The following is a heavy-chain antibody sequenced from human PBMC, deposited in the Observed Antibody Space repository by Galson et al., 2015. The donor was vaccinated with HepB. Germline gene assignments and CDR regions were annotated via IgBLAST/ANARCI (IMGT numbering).Heavy chain of an antibody. V-gene: IGHV3-23*01. J-gene: IGHJ4*02. CDR3: ASNRVGAIFDY. CDR2: IGQGGGNT. Sequence: LRLSCAATGFTFSTYAMSWVRQAPGKGLEWVSAIGQGGGNTYYADSVRGRFTISRDNSRKTVYLQMNSLRVDDTAVYYCASNRVGAIFDYWGQGALVAVSS. CDR1: GFTFSTYA. D-gene: IGHD1-26*01.